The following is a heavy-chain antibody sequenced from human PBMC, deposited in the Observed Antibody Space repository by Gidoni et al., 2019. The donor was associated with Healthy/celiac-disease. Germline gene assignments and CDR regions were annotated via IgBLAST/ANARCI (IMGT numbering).Heavy chain of an antibody. CDR1: GYTFTGYY. J-gene: IGHJ3*02. V-gene: IGHV1-2*02. CDR3: ASVTQQLGGDAFDI. Sequence: QVQLVQSGAEVKKPGASVKVSCKASGYTFTGYYMHWVRQAPGQVLEWMGWIHPNSRSTNYAQTFQGRVTMTRDTSISTAYMELSRLRSDDTAVYYCASVTQQLGGDAFDIWGQGTMVTVSS. D-gene: IGHD6-13*01. CDR2: IHPNSRST.